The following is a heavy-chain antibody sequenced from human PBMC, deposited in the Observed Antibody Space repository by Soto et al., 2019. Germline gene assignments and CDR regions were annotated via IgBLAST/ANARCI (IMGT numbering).Heavy chain of an antibody. CDR2: IYSDGTT. CDR3: ARDDYTYGVY. Sequence: GGSLRLSCAASGFTVSSNYMNWVRQAPGKGLEWVSIIYSDGTTSYADSVKGRFTISRDDAKESLYLDMNNLRAEDTAVYYCARDDYTYGVYWGQGSLVTVSS. D-gene: IGHD5-12*01. J-gene: IGHJ4*02. V-gene: IGHV3-53*01. CDR1: GFTVSSNY.